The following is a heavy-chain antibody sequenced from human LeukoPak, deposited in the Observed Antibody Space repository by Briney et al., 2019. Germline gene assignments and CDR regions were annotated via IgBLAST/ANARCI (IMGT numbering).Heavy chain of an antibody. CDR3: AREAVSDYDYVWGSYRSYYFDY. V-gene: IGHV1-18*01. Sequence: ASVKVSCKASGYTFTSYGISWVRQAPGQGLEWMGWISAYNGNTNYAQKLLGRVTMTTDTSTSTAYMELRSLRSDDTAVYYCAREAVSDYDYVWGSYRSYYFDYWGQGTLVTVSS. CDR1: GYTFTSYG. D-gene: IGHD3-16*02. J-gene: IGHJ4*02. CDR2: ISAYNGNT.